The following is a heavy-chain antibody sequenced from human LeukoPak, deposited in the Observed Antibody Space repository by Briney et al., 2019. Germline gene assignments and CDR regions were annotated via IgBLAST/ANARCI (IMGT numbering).Heavy chain of an antibody. CDR3: AKVVAQISDAFDI. D-gene: IGHD5-12*01. J-gene: IGHJ3*02. CDR2: IRYDGSNK. Sequence: GSLRLSCAASGFTFSSYGMHWVRQAPGKGLEWVAFIRYDGSNKYYADSVKGRFTISRDNSKNTLYLQMNSLRAEDTAVYYCAKVVAQISDAFDIWGQGTMVTVSS. V-gene: IGHV3-30*02. CDR1: GFTFSSYG.